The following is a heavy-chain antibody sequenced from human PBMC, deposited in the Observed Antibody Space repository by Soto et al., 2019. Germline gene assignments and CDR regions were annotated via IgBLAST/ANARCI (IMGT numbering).Heavy chain of an antibody. V-gene: IGHV1-3*05. J-gene: IGHJ5*02. Sequence: QVQLVQSGAEEKKPGASVKVSCKASGYTFTSYAMHWVRQAPGQRLEWMGWINAGNGNTKYSHKFQDRVTITRDTSASTAYMELSSLRSEDTAVYYCARDRQQLNWFDPWGQGTLVTVSS. CDR3: ARDRQQLNWFDP. CDR1: GYTFTSYA. D-gene: IGHD6-13*01. CDR2: INAGNGNT.